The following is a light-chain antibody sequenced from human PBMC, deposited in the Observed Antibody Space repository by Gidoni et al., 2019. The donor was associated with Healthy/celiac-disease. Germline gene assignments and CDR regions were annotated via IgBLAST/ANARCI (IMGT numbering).Light chain of an antibody. Sequence: QSVLTQPPSASGTPGQRVTISCSGSSSNIGSNTVNWYQQLPGTAPNLLSYSNNQRPSGVPDRFSGSKSGTSASLAISGLQSEDEADYYCAAWDDSLNCWVFGGGTKLTVL. CDR2: SNN. V-gene: IGLV1-44*01. J-gene: IGLJ3*02. CDR1: SSNIGSNT. CDR3: AAWDDSLNCWV.